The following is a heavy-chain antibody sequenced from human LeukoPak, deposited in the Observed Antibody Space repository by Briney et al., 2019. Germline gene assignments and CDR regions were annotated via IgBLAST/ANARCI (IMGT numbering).Heavy chain of an antibody. V-gene: IGHV1-69*04. D-gene: IGHD3-10*01. CDR2: IIPFLNMT. Sequence: SVKVSCKGSGDIFSNYAIRWVRQAPGQGLEWMGRIIPFLNMTNYAQKFQDRVTLTTDKSTSTAYMEVSSLSSEDTAVYYCAREVRGSAHWGQGTQVTVSS. CDR1: GDIFSNYA. CDR3: AREVRGSAH. J-gene: IGHJ4*02.